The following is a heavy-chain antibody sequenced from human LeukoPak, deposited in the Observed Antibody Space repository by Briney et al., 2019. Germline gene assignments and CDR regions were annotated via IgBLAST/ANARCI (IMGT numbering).Heavy chain of an antibody. CDR2: MNPNSGNT. J-gene: IGHJ6*02. D-gene: IGHD3-3*01. Sequence: ASVKVSCKASGYTFTSYDINWVRQATGQGLEWMGWMNPNSGNTGYAQKFQGRVTMTRNTSISTAYMELSSLRSEDTAVYYCARGGSPIFGVVTPYYYYGVDVWGQGTTVTVSS. CDR3: ARGGSPIFGVVTPYYYYGVDV. CDR1: GYTFTSYD. V-gene: IGHV1-8*01.